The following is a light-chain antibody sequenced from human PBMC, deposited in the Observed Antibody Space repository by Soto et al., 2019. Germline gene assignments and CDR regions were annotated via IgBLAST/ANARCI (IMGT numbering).Light chain of an antibody. Sequence: QAVVTQPPSASGTPGQRVTISCSGSSSNIGSNYVYWYQQLPGTAPKLLIYRNNQRPSGVPDRFSGSKSGTSASLAISGLRSEDEADYYCAAWDDSLSGPCVVFGGGTKVTVL. CDR3: AAWDDSLSGPCVV. CDR1: SSNIGSNY. V-gene: IGLV1-47*01. J-gene: IGLJ2*01. CDR2: RNN.